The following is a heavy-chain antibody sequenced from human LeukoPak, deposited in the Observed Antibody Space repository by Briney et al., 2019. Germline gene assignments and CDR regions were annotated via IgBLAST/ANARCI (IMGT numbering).Heavy chain of an antibody. J-gene: IGHJ4*02. CDR2: IGRSGSDT. D-gene: IGHD6-13*01. Sequence: PGGSLRLSCAASGFTFGTYAMSWVRQAPGKGPEWVSTIGRSGSDTYYSDSVKGRFTIFRDNSKNSLYLQMNSLRDEDTAVYYCAKGSLSSWYYFDYWGQGTLVTLSS. CDR1: GFTFGTYA. V-gene: IGHV3-23*01. CDR3: AKGSLSSWYYFDY.